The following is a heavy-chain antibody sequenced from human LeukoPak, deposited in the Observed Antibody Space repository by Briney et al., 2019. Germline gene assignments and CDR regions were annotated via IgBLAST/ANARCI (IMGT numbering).Heavy chain of an antibody. CDR3: ARLVLLGYSYGNWYFDL. J-gene: IGHJ2*01. V-gene: IGHV4-59*08. CDR1: GGSISSYY. CDR2: IYYSGST. D-gene: IGHD5-18*01. Sequence: SETLSLTCTVSGGSISSYYWSWIRQPPGKGLEWIGYIYYSGSTNYNPSLKSRVTISVDTSKNQFSLKLSSVTAADTAVYYCARLVLLGYSYGNWYFDLWGRGTLVTVSS.